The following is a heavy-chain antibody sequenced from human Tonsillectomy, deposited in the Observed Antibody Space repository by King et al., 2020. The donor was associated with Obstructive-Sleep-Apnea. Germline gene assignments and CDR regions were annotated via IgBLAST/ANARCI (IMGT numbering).Heavy chain of an antibody. CDR2: IKQDGSEK. J-gene: IGHJ4*02. Sequence: EVQLVESGGGLVQPGGSLRLSCATSGFTFSSYWMSWVRQAPGKGLEWVANIKQDGSEKYYVDSVKGRFTLSRENAKNSLYLQMNSLRAEDTAVYYCAGVWNVITLIEIRYFDYWGQGTLVTVSS. V-gene: IGHV3-7*03. CDR3: AGVWNVITLIEIRYFDY. CDR1: GFTFSSYW. D-gene: IGHD3-22*01.